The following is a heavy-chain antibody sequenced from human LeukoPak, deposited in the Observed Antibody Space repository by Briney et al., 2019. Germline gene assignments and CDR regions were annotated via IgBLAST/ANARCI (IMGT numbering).Heavy chain of an antibody. V-gene: IGHV3-74*01. J-gene: IGHJ6*02. D-gene: IGHD3-16*02. CDR2: INFDGTMT. CDR3: ASIMITFGGVIVRDV. CDR1: GISLPNYW. Sequence: PGGSLRLSCAASGISLPNYWIHWVRQAPGKGLVWVSRINFDGTMTNYVDSVKGRFTISRDNAKNSLYLQMNSLRAEDTAVYYCASIMITFGGVIVRDVWGQGTMVTVSS.